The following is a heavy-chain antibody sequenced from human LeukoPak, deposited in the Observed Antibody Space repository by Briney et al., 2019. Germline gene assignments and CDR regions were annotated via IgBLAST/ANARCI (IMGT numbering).Heavy chain of an antibody. CDR2: ISRSSSAI. CDR1: GFTFSSYS. CDR3: ARDSGTYSTQY. D-gene: IGHD1-26*01. V-gene: IGHV3-48*02. J-gene: IGHJ4*02. Sequence: GGSLRLSCAASGFTFSSYSMDWVRQAPGKGLEWVSYISRSSSAIYYADSVKGRFTISRDDGKNSLYLQMNSLRDGDTAVYFCARDSGTYSTQYWGQGTLVTVSS.